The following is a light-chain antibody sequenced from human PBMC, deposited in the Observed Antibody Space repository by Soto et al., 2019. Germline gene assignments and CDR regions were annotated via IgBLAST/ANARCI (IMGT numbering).Light chain of an antibody. Sequence: QSVLTQPASMSGSPGQSITISCTGSSSDVGAYNYDSWYQQYRPGEAPKLIIYDVSHRPAGVSTRFSGSKSGNTASLTISGLQTEDEADYYCSSYTGAATYVFGTGTKVTVL. CDR2: DVS. CDR3: SSYTGAATYV. J-gene: IGLJ1*01. V-gene: IGLV2-14*03. CDR1: SSDVGAYNY.